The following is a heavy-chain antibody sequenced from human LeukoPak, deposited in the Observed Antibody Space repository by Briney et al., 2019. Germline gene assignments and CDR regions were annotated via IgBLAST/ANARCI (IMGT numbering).Heavy chain of an antibody. CDR3: ARGQVGATQLFDY. V-gene: IGHV4-61*01. J-gene: IGHJ4*02. CDR2: IYNSGST. Sequence: SETLSLTCTVSGGSVSSSTYYWNWIRQPPGKGLEWIGYIYNSGSTNYNPSFKSRLTISVDTSRNQFSLKVNSVTAADTAVYYCARGQVGATQLFDYWDQGTRVTVSS. D-gene: IGHD1-26*01. CDR1: GGSVSSSTYY.